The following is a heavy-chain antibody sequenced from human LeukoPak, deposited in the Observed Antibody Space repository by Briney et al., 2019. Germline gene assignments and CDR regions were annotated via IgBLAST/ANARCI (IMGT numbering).Heavy chain of an antibody. CDR2: IYYSGST. D-gene: IGHD6-19*01. V-gene: IGHV4-59*11. CDR1: GASISSHY. Sequence: SETLSLTCIVSGASISSHYWSWIRRPPGKGLEWIGYIYYSGSTNYSPSLKSRVTISVDTSKHQFSLKLSSVTAADTAVYYCARPRYSSGWFFDYWGQGTLVTVSS. CDR3: ARPRYSSGWFFDY. J-gene: IGHJ4*02.